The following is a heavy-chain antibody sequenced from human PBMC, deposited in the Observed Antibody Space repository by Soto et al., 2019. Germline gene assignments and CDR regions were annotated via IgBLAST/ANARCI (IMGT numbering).Heavy chain of an antibody. CDR2: MNPNSGNT. CDR3: AIEVGTRVRRVRDDY. V-gene: IGHV1-8*01. CDR1: GYTFTSYD. J-gene: IGHJ4*02. D-gene: IGHD3-10*01. Sequence: GASVKVSCKASGYTFTSYDINWVRQATGQGLEWMGWMNPNSGNTGYAQKFQGRVTMTRNTSISTAYMELSSLRSEDTAVYYCAIEVGTRVRRVRDDYWGQGTLVTVSS.